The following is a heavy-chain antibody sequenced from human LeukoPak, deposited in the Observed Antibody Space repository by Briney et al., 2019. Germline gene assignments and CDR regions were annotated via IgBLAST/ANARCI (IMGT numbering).Heavy chain of an antibody. CDR2: INHSGST. Sequence: SETLSLTCAVCGGSFSGYYWSWIRQPPGKGLEWIGEINHSGSTNYNPSLKSRVTISVDTSKNQFSLKLSSVTAADTAVYYCARIITTYYYYGMDVWGQGTTVTVSS. D-gene: IGHD3-22*01. J-gene: IGHJ6*02. CDR1: GGSFSGYY. CDR3: ARIITTYYYYGMDV. V-gene: IGHV4-34*01.